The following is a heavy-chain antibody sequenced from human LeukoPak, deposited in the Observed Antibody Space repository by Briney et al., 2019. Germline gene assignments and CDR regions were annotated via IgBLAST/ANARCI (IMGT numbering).Heavy chain of an antibody. CDR3: ARHPTGYPNWFDS. D-gene: IGHD3-9*01. CDR2: ISYVGTT. CDR1: GGSITTIPYN. Sequence: SETLSLTCTVSGGSITTIPYNWGWIRQPPGKGLEWIGTISYVGTTYYEPSLKSRVTMSIDTSKNQFSLNLNSATAAYTAVYYCARHPTGYPNWFDSWGQGTLVIVSS. V-gene: IGHV4-39*01. J-gene: IGHJ5*01.